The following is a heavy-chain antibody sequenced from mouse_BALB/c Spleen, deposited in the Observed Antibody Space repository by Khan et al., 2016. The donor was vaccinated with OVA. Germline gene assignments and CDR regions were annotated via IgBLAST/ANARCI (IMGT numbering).Heavy chain of an antibody. V-gene: IGHV9-3-1*01. CDR2: INTYIGEP. CDR1: GYSFTNYV. Sequence: QIQLVQSGPELKKPGETVKISCKASGYSFTNYVMNWVKQAPGKGLKWMGWINTYIGEPIYSDDFKGRFAFSLDTSASTAYLQINNLKNEDTATYFCARGNRDFDDWGQGTTLTVSS. CDR3: ARGNRDFDD. J-gene: IGHJ2*01. D-gene: IGHD2-1*01.